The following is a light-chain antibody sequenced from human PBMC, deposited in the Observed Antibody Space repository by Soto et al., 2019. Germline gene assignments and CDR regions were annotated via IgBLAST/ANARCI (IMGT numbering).Light chain of an antibody. Sequence: QSVLTQPPSVSAAPGHKVTIYCSGTAXNIGNDYVSWYQQLPGEAPQLLIYDNNRRPSGIPDRFSGSRSDASATLGITGLQTGDEADYYCGAWDSSLNVYVFGTGTKVTVL. CDR1: AXNIGNDY. CDR3: GAWDSSLNVYV. CDR2: DNN. J-gene: IGLJ1*01. V-gene: IGLV1-51*01.